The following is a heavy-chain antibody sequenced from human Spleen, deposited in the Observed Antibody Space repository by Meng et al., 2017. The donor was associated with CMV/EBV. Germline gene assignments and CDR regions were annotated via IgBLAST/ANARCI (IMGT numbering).Heavy chain of an antibody. J-gene: IGHJ6*02. CDR3: ARGGYYDVRSGYFNQNHMDV. Sequence: GESLKISCTASGFTFNTYEMNWVRQAPGKGLEWISYISNSGSTKYYAASVRGRFTISRDNAKNSQYLQIKTLRTEDTAVYYCARGGYYDVRSGYFNQNHMDVWGHGTTVTVSS. CDR2: ISNSGSTK. CDR1: GFTFNTYE. V-gene: IGHV3-48*03. D-gene: IGHD3-3*01.